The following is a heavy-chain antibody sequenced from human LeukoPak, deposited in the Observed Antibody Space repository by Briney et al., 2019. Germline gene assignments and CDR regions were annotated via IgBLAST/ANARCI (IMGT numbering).Heavy chain of an antibody. J-gene: IGHJ4*02. D-gene: IGHD4-17*01. CDR3: ASRVYGDYGGYFDY. CDR1: GGTFSSYA. CDR2: IIPIFGTA. Sequence: SVKVSCTASGGTFSSYAISWVRQAPGQGLEWMGGIIPIFGTANYAQKFQGRVTMTTDTSTSTAYMELRSLRSDDTAVYYCASRVYGDYGGYFDYWGQGTLVTVSS. V-gene: IGHV1-69*05.